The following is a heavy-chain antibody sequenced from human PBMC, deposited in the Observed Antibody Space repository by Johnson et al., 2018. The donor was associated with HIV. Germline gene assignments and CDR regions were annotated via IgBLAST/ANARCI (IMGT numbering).Heavy chain of an antibody. J-gene: IGHJ3*01. D-gene: IGHD5-18*01. V-gene: IGHV3-30*04. CDR2: IWYDGSKK. CDR1: GFTFSNYA. CDR3: AREGYSSGHAGAFDL. Sequence: QVQVVESGGGVVQPETSLRLSCAASGFTFSNYAMHWVRQAPGKGLEWVSAIWYDGSKKYYADFVKGRFTISRDNARNTLDLQMDSLRAEDTAVYYCAREGYSSGHAGAFDLWGQGTVVTVSS.